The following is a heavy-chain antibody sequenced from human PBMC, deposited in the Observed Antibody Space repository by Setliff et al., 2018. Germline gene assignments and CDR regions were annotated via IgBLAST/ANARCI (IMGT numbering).Heavy chain of an antibody. V-gene: IGHV3-23*03. D-gene: IGHD1-26*01. CDR3: AKRGDYSGSFGLSFDF. J-gene: IGHJ4*02. CDR2: IYNGNDET. Sequence: GSLRLSCVASGFAFSTYGMSWVRQAPGKGLEWVSSIYNGNDETKYGDSVKGRFTISRDRSKNTVYLQMDRLRAEDTAVYYCAKRGDYSGSFGLSFDFWGQGTLVTVSS. CDR1: GFAFSTYG.